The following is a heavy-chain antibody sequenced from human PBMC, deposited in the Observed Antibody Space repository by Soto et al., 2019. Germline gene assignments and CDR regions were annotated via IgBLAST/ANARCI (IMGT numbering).Heavy chain of an antibody. V-gene: IGHV4-39*01. CDR2: IYYSGST. D-gene: IGHD2-15*01. CDR3: ARHGCRGVCCYSGPPSSPDY. Sequence: SETLSLTCTVSGGSISSSSYYWCGIRQPPGKGLEWIGSIYYSGSTYYNPSLKSRVTISVDTSKNQFSLKLSSVTAADTAVYYCARHGCRGVCCYSGPPSSPDYPGQGTLVTVSS. J-gene: IGHJ4*02. CDR1: GGSISSSSYY.